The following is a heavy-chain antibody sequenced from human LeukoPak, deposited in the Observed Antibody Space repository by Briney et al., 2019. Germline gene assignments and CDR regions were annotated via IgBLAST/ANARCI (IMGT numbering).Heavy chain of an antibody. Sequence: SETLSLTCTVSGGSISSSSYYWGWIRQPPGKGLEWIGSIYYSGSTYYNPSLKSRVTISVDTSKNQFSLRLTSVAAADTAVYYCVRGGYYYDSSGVIWGQGTLVTVSS. J-gene: IGHJ4*02. V-gene: IGHV4-39*01. CDR3: VRGGYYYDSSGVI. CDR2: IYYSGST. D-gene: IGHD3-22*01. CDR1: GGSISSSSYY.